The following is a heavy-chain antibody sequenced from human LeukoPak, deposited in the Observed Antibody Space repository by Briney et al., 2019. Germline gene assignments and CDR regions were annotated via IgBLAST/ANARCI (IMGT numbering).Heavy chain of an antibody. J-gene: IGHJ3*02. CDR1: GGSISSYY. D-gene: IGHD3-16*01. CDR2: IYYSGST. Sequence: SETLSLTCTVSGGSISSYYWSWIRQPPGKGLEWLGYIYYSGSTNYNPSLKSRVTISVDTSKNQFSLKLSSVTAADTAVYYCARDGGYLDAFDIWGQGTMVTVSS. V-gene: IGHV4-59*01. CDR3: ARDGGYLDAFDI.